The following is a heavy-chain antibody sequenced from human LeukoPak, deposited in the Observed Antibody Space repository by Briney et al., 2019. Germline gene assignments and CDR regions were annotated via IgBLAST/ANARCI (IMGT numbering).Heavy chain of an antibody. J-gene: IGHJ4*02. CDR2: ISVSGDST. CDR1: GFTFSSYA. Sequence: PGGSLRLSCAASGFTFSSYAMSWVRQAPGKGLEWVSTISVSGDSTYYADSVKGRFTISRDNSKNTLYLQMNSLRAEDTAVYYCAKDQYYDSRIIFDYWGQGTLVTVSS. D-gene: IGHD3-22*01. CDR3: AKDQYYDSRIIFDY. V-gene: IGHV3-23*01.